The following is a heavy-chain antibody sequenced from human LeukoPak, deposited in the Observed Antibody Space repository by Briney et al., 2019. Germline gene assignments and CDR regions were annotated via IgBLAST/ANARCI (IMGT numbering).Heavy chain of an antibody. CDR3: ARSEFLYSGSYYPLDY. V-gene: IGHV1-69*05. CDR1: GGTFSSYA. J-gene: IGHJ4*02. D-gene: IGHD1-26*01. Sequence: GASVKVSCKASGGTFSSYAISWVRQAPGQGLEWMGRIIPIFGTANYAQKSQGRVTITTDESTSTAYMELSSLRSEDTAVYYCARSEFLYSGSYYPLDYWGQGTLVTVSS. CDR2: IIPIFGTA.